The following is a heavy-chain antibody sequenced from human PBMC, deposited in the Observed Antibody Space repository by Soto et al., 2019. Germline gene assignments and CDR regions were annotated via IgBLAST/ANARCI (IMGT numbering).Heavy chain of an antibody. V-gene: IGHV6-1*01. D-gene: IGHD3-10*01. CDR3: VRDRYSSSGWFDP. CDR1: GDSVSSYSAA. Sequence: SQTLSLTRAISGDSVSSYSAAWNWIRQSPSGGLEWLGRTYYRSRFFSDYAESVKSRIIINPDTSKNPFSLQLKSVTPEDTAVYYCVRDRYSSSGWFDPWGQGTPVTVSS. CDR2: TYYRSRFFS. J-gene: IGHJ5*02.